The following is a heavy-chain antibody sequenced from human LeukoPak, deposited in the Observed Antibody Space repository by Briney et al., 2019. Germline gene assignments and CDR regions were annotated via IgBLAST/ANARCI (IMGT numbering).Heavy chain of an antibody. D-gene: IGHD1-14*01. Sequence: PGGSLRLSCAASGFTFSSYGMHWVRQAPGKGLEWVSAISGSGGSTYYADSVKGRFTISRDNSKNTLYLQMNSLRAEDTAVYYCAKTITPNPLYYYYMDVWGKGTTVTISS. J-gene: IGHJ6*03. V-gene: IGHV3-23*01. CDR2: ISGSGGST. CDR3: AKTITPNPLYYYYMDV. CDR1: GFTFSSYG.